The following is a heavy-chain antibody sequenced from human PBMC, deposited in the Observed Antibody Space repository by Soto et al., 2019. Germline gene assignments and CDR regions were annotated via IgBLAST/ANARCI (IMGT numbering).Heavy chain of an antibody. CDR3: VKDLPNSSVDH. Sequence: PGGSLRLSCAASGFNFSNFVMHWFRQAPGKGLEYVSGIWTDSSRRAYAGSVKGRFIISRDNAKNALYLQMNSLRTDDTAFYYFVKDLPNSSVDHWGQGALVTVSS. CDR1: GFNFSNFV. V-gene: IGHV3-9*01. CDR2: IWTDSSRR. D-gene: IGHD2-15*01. J-gene: IGHJ4*02.